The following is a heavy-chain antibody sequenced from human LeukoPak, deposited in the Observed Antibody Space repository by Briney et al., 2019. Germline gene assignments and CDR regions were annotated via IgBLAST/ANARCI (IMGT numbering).Heavy chain of an antibody. CDR2: ISTSGTT. Sequence: PSETLSLTCTVSGGSITSYYWSWIRQPAGKGLEWIGRISTSGTTNYNPSLKSRVTMSVDTSKNQFSLKLSSVTAADTALYYCARVNYYDSSGSFDYWGQGTLVTVSS. J-gene: IGHJ4*02. V-gene: IGHV4-4*07. D-gene: IGHD3-22*01. CDR3: ARVNYYDSSGSFDY. CDR1: GGSITSYY.